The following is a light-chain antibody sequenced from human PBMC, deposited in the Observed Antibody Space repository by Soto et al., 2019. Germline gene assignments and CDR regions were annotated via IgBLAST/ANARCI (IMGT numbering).Light chain of an antibody. CDR1: SSDVGGYNY. CDR2: DVS. V-gene: IGLV2-14*01. J-gene: IGLJ3*02. Sequence: QSALTQPASVSGSPGQSITISCTGTSSDVGGYNYVSWYQQHPGKAPKLMIYDVSNRPSGVSNRFSGSKSGNTASLTISGLQAEDGADYYCSSYTSSSSWVFGGVTKVTVL. CDR3: SSYTSSSSWV.